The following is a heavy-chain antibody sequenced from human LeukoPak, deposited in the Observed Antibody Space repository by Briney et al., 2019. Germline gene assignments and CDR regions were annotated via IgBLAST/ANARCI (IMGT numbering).Heavy chain of an antibody. CDR3: AKDYRGLLGYNWFDP. CDR1: GFTFSTYN. D-gene: IGHD3-16*01. J-gene: IGHJ5*02. Sequence: GGSLRLSCAASGFTFSTYNMNWVRQAPGKGLEWVSAVGGTDGRTYYAAFVKGRFTIYRDNSKNTLYLQMNSLRAEDTAVYYCAKDYRGLLGYNWFDPWGQGTLVTVSS. CDR2: VGGTDGRT. V-gene: IGHV3-23*01.